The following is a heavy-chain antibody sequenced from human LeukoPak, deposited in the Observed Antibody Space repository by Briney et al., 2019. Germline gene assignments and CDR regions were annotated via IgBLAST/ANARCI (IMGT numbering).Heavy chain of an antibody. J-gene: IGHJ4*02. CDR3: ARMANLDY. V-gene: IGHV4-59*12. CDR1: GGSINNYY. Sequence: SETLSLTCTVSGGSINNYYWSWIRQPPGKGLEWIGYIHYSGSTNYNPSLKSRVTISIDTSKNQFSLRLSFVTAADTAVYYCARMANLDYWGQGTLVTVSS. CDR2: IHYSGST. D-gene: IGHD5-24*01.